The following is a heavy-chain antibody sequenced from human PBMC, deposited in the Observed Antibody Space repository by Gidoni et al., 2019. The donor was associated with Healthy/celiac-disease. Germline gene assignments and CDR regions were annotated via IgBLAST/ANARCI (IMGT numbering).Heavy chain of an antibody. Sequence: SNAWMNWVRQAPGKGLEWVGRIKSKTDGGTTDYAAPVKGRFTISRDDSKNTLYLQMNSLKTEDTAVYYCTTDPGYSGSWVDPWGQGTLVTVSS. CDR3: TTDPGYSGSWVDP. D-gene: IGHD5-12*01. J-gene: IGHJ5*02. V-gene: IGHV3-15*07. CDR2: IKSKTDGGTT. CDR1: SNAW.